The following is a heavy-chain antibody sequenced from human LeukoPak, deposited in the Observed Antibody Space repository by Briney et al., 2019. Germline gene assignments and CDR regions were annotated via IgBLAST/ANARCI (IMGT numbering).Heavy chain of an antibody. CDR3: AKDLRDIVVVPHYYFDY. J-gene: IGHJ4*02. D-gene: IGHD2-2*01. CDR1: GFTFSSYA. CDR2: ISGSGGST. V-gene: IGHV3-23*01. Sequence: GGSLRLSCAASGFTFSSYAMSWVRQAPGKGLEWVSAISGSGGSTYYADSVKGRFTISRDNSKNTLYLQMNSLRAEDTAVYYCAKDLRDIVVVPHYYFDYWGQGTLVTVSS.